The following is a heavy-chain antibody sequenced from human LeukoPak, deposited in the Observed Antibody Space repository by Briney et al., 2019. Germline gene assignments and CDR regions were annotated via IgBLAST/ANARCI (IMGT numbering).Heavy chain of an antibody. D-gene: IGHD3-16*01. CDR2: INAYSGGT. CDR1: GYTFTGYY. CDR3: ARVGGGPVYYFDS. J-gene: IGHJ4*02. Sequence: GASVKVSCKASGYTFTGYYIHWVRQAPGQGLEWMGWINAYSGGTNYAQKFQGRVTMTRDTSISTAYMELSSLRSDDTAVYYCARVGGGPVYYFDSWGQGTLVTVSS. V-gene: IGHV1-2*02.